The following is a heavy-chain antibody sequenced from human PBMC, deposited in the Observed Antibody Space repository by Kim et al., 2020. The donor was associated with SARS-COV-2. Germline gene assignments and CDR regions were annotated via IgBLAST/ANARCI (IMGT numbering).Heavy chain of an antibody. V-gene: IGHV3-11*06. Sequence: GGSLRLSCAASGFTFSDYYMSWIRQAPGKGLEWVSYISNSSSYTNYADSVKGRFTISRDNAKNSLYLQMNSLRAEDTAVYYCARDSGSYYRYGMDVWGQGTTVTVSS. D-gene: IGHD1-26*01. J-gene: IGHJ6*02. CDR1: GFTFSDYY. CDR2: ISNSSSYT. CDR3: ARDSGSYYRYGMDV.